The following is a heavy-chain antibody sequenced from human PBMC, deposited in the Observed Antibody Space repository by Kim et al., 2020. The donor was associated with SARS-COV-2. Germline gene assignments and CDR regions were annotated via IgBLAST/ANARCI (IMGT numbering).Heavy chain of an antibody. CDR1: GYTFTSYD. Sequence: ASVKVSCKASGYTFTSYDINWVRQATGQGLEWMGWMNPNSGNTGYAQKFQGRVTMTRNTSINTAYMELSSLRSEDTAVYYCARVEGRITIFGVVVPGYMDVWGKGTTVTVSS. CDR2: MNPNSGNT. CDR3: ARVEGRITIFGVVVPGYMDV. V-gene: IGHV1-8*01. J-gene: IGHJ6*03. D-gene: IGHD3-3*01.